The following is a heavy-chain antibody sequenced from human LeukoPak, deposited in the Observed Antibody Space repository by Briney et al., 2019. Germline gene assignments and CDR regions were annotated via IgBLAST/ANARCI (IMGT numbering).Heavy chain of an antibody. CDR1: GDSVSSKSAA. CDR2: TYYRSKWYN. Sequence: SQTLSLTCAISGDSVSSKSAAWNWIRQSPSRGLEWLGRTYYRSKWYNDYAVSVKSRISVNPDTTKNQFSLQLSSVTPEDTAVYYCARAYYDISTGYLDYWGQGTLVTVSP. CDR3: ARAYYDISTGYLDY. V-gene: IGHV6-1*01. J-gene: IGHJ4*02. D-gene: IGHD3-9*01.